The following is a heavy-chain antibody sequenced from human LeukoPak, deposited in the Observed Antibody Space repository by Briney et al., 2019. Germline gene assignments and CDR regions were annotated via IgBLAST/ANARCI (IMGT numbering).Heavy chain of an antibody. CDR3: ARASRGSGSSFDY. Sequence: PSETLSLTCAVYGGSFSGYYWSWIRQPPGKGLEWIGEINHSGSTNYNPSLKSRVTISVDTSTNQFSLRLSSVTAEDTAVYYCARASRGSGSSFDYWGQGTLVTVSS. CDR1: GGSFSGYY. V-gene: IGHV4-34*01. D-gene: IGHD3-10*01. CDR2: INHSGST. J-gene: IGHJ4*02.